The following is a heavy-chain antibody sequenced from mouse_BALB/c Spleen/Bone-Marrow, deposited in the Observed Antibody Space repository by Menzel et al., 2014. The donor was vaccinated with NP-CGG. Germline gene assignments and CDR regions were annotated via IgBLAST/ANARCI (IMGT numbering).Heavy chain of an antibody. CDR2: INPNNGNT. J-gene: IGHJ4*01. CDR1: GYTFTDYY. CDR3: ARSRFMDY. V-gene: IGHV1-26*01. Sequence: EVKLVESGPDLVKPGASVKMSCKASGYTFTDYYMKWVKQSHGKRLEWIGDINPNNGNTFYNQKFKGKASLTVDKSSTTAYMQLNSLTSEDSAVYYCARSRFMDYWGQGTSVTISS.